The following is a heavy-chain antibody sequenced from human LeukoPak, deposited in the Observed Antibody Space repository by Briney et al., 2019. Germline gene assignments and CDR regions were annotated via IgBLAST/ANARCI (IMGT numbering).Heavy chain of an antibody. CDR2: IYYSGST. CDR1: GGSIISSTYY. V-gene: IGHV4-39*07. J-gene: IGHJ6*02. Sequence: SETLSLTCSVSGGSIISSTYYWGWIRQPPGKGLEWIGSIYYSGSTYYNPSLKSRVTISVDTSKNQFSLKLSSVTAADTAVYYCARDQEIYSSGWYPLLDVWGQGTTVTVSS. D-gene: IGHD6-19*01. CDR3: ARDQEIYSSGWYPLLDV.